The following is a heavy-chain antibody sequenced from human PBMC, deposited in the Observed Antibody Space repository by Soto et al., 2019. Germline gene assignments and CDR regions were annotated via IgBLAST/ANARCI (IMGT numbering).Heavy chain of an antibody. CDR1: GATFSSYA. J-gene: IGHJ4*02. CDR2: IIPIFGTA. CDR3: ARMNDYVDPYFDY. V-gene: IGHV1-69*13. D-gene: IGHD4-17*01. Sequence: VASVKVFCKASGATFSSYAISWVRQAPGQGLELMGGIIPIFGTANYAQKFQGRVTSTADESTSTAYMGLSSLRSEDTAVYYGARMNDYVDPYFDYWGQGTLGTVCS.